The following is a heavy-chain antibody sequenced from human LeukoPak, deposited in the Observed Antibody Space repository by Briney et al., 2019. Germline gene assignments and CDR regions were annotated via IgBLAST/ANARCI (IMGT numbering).Heavy chain of an antibody. J-gene: IGHJ5*01. CDR2: INPAGNYV. V-gene: IGHV3-74*01. CDR3: VRDWDHFDFDS. D-gene: IGHD1-26*01. Sequence: GGSLRLSCAASGFSFSNYWIHWVRQAPGKGLVWVSRINPAGNYVNYADSVMGRFTISRDNAKNTVYLQMNSLRAEDTALFYCVRDWDHFDFDSWGQGTLVTVSS. CDR1: GFSFSNYW.